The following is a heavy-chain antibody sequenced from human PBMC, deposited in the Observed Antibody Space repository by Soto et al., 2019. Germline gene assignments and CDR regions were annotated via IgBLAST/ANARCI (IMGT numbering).Heavy chain of an antibody. V-gene: IGHV3-33*01. CDR3: ARAVPAAKGWFDS. D-gene: IGHD2-2*01. CDR2: IWFDGSKE. CDR1: GFTFSSYG. J-gene: IGHJ5*01. Sequence: QVELVESGGGVVQPGGSLRLACAASGFTFSSYGMHWVRQAPGKGLEWVAVIWFDGSKEFYAASVEGRFNISRDHSKNMVYLEMNSTRDVDTAVYYCARAVPAAKGWFDSWGQGTLVTVSS.